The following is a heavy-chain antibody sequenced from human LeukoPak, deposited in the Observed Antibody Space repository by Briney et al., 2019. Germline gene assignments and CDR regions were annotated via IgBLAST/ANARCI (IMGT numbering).Heavy chain of an antibody. V-gene: IGHV3-23*01. CDR1: AFTFSSYA. CDR2: INGSGGGT. Sequence: PGGSLRLSCAASAFTFSSYAMSWVRQAPGKGLEWVSTINGSGGGTYYADSVKGRFTISRDNSKHTLYLQMNSLRAEDTAVYYCAKAEMEWFGEPYWPTDYWGQGTLVTVSS. J-gene: IGHJ4*02. D-gene: IGHD3-10*01. CDR3: AKAEMEWFGEPYWPTDY.